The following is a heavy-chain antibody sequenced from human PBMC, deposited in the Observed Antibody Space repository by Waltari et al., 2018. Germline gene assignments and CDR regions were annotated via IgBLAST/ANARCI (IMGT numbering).Heavy chain of an antibody. CDR1: GYTFTSYG. J-gene: IGHJ4*02. D-gene: IGHD3-22*01. CDR2: ISAYNGNT. V-gene: IGHV1-18*01. Sequence: QVQLVQSGAEVKKPGASVKVSCKASGYTFTSYGISWVRQAPGQGLGWMGWISAYNGNTNYAQKLQGRVTMTTDTSTSTAYMELRSLRSDDTAVYYCARRIPSYYYDSSGYYPNFDYWGQGTLVTVSS. CDR3: ARRIPSYYYDSSGYYPNFDY.